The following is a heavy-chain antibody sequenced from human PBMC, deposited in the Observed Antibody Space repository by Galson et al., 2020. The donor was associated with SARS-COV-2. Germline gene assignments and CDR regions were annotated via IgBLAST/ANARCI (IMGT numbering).Heavy chain of an antibody. J-gene: IGHJ3*02. CDR2: IYDSGSA. CDR1: GGSISSNGYY. CDR3: ARDSGYMVGATSAFDI. Sequence: TLYITCTVSGGSISSNGYYWTWIRQHPGKGRAWRGYIYDSGSAYYSPSLKSQVTISVDTSKNQFSLKLTSVTAADTAVYYCARDSGYMVGATSAFDIWGQGTMVTVSS. D-gene: IGHD1-26*01. V-gene: IGHV4-31*01.